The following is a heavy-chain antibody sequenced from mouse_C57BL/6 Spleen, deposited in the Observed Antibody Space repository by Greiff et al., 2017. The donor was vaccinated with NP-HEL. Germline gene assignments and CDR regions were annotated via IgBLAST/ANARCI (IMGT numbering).Heavy chain of an antibody. V-gene: IGHV1-69*01. D-gene: IGHD1-1*01. CDR1: GYTFTSYW. CDR3: ASRSYHYAMDY. CDR2: IDPSDSYT. J-gene: IGHJ4*01. Sequence: QVQLQQPGAELVMPGASVKLSCKASGYTFTSYWMHWVKQRPGQGLEWIGEIDPSDSYTNYNQKFKGKSTLTVDKSSSTAYMQLSSLTSEDSAVYYCASRSYHYAMDYWGQGTSVTVSS.